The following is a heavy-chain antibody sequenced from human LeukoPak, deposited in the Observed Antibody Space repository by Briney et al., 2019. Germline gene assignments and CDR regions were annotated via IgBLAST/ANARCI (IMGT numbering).Heavy chain of an antibody. J-gene: IGHJ6*02. Sequence: PGGSLRLSCAASGFTFSSYWMHWVRQAPGKGLVWVSRINSDGSSTSYADSVKGRFTISRDNSKNTLYLQMNSLRAEDTAVYYCAKTRPHCSSTSCYLRSRLGYYYGMDVWGQGTTVTVSS. CDR1: GFTFSSYW. D-gene: IGHD2-2*01. CDR2: INSDGSST. CDR3: AKTRPHCSSTSCYLRSRLGYYYGMDV. V-gene: IGHV3-74*01.